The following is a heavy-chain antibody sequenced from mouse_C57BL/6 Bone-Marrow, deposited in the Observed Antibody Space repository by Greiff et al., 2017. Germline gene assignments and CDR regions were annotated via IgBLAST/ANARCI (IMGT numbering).Heavy chain of an antibody. V-gene: IGHV14-4*01. Sequence: EVKLMESGAELVRPGASVKLSCTASGFNIKDDYMHWVKQRPEQGLEWIGWIDPENGDTEYASKFQGKATITADTSSNTAYLQLSSLTSGDTAVYYCTTGLLLNWGQGTLVTVSA. J-gene: IGHJ3*01. CDR2: IDPENGDT. D-gene: IGHD2-3*01. CDR1: GFNIKDDY. CDR3: TTGLLLN.